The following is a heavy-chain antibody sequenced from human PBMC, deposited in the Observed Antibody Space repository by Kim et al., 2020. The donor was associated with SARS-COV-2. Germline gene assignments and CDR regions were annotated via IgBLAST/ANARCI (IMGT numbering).Heavy chain of an antibody. CDR2: IYYSGST. Sequence: SETLSLTCTVSGGSISSSSYYWGWIRQPPGKGLEWIGSIYYSGSTYYNPSLKSRVTISVDTSKNQFSLKPSSVTAADTAVYYCARTAMATAPDYWGQGTLVTVSS. D-gene: IGHD5-18*01. CDR3: ARTAMATAPDY. J-gene: IGHJ4*02. V-gene: IGHV4-39*01. CDR1: GGSISSSSYY.